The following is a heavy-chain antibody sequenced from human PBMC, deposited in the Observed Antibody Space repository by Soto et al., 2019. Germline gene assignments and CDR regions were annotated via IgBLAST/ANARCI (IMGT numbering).Heavy chain of an antibody. CDR2: INPSGGST. V-gene: IGHV1-46*03. CDR1: GSALPSDY. D-gene: IGHD4-17*01. Sequence: ASVPGAWPGAGSALPSDYVGWGRQAPGQGLEWMGIINPSGGSTSYAQKFQGRVTMTRDTSTSTVYMELSSLRSEDTAVYYCARPYGDYVLGFDYWGQGTLVTVSS. J-gene: IGHJ4*02. CDR3: ARPYGDYVLGFDY.